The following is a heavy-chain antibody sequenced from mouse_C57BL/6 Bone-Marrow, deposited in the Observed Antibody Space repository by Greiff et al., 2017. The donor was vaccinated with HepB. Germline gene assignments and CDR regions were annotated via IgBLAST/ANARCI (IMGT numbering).Heavy chain of an antibody. CDR2: INPNNGGT. D-gene: IGHD3-2*02. Sequence: EVQLQQSGPELVKPGASVKIPCKASGYTFTDYNMDWVKQSHGKSLEWIGDINPNNGGTSYNQKFKGKATLTVDKSSSTAYMELRSLTSEDTAVYYCARGTAQSTFAYWGQGTLVTVSA. CDR1: GYTFTDYN. J-gene: IGHJ3*01. CDR3: ARGTAQSTFAY. V-gene: IGHV1-18*01.